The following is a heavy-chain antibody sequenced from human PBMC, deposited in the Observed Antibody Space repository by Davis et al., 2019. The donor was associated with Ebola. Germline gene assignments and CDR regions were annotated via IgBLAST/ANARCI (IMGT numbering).Heavy chain of an antibody. CDR1: GGSFSGYY. D-gene: IGHD4-23*01. CDR3: ARGTTVAPFDI. CDR2: INHSGST. V-gene: IGHV4-34*01. Sequence: SETLSLTCAVYGGSFSGYYWSWIRQPPGKGLEWIGEINHSGSTNYNPSLKSRVTISVDTSKNQFSLQLNSVTPEDTAVYYCARGTTVAPFDIWGQGTTVTVSS. J-gene: IGHJ6*02.